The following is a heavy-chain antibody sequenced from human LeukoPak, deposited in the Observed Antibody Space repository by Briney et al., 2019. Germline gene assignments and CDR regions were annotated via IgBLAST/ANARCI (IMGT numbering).Heavy chain of an antibody. CDR3: AKVSVGCSGGSCSLPYYYYGMDV. J-gene: IGHJ6*02. D-gene: IGHD2-15*01. Sequence: GGSLRLSCAASGFTFSSYAMSWVRQAPGKGLEWVSAISGSGGSTYYADSVKGRFTISRDNSKNTLYLQMNSLRAEDTAVYYCAKVSVGCSGGSCSLPYYYYGMDVWGQGTTVTVSS. V-gene: IGHV3-23*01. CDR1: GFTFSSYA. CDR2: ISGSGGST.